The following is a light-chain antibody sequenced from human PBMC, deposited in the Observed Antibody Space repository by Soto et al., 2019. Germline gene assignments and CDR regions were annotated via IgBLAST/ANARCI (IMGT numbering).Light chain of an antibody. Sequence: DIQLTQSPSFLSAAVGDTITITCRASQDVNSHLAWYQQPHGRAPKLLIHDVSTLHSGVPSRFSGSGSGTEFTLPVSSLQPEDFATYFCQEMDAYPPTFGQGTRLDIK. CDR2: DVS. CDR3: QEMDAYPPT. CDR1: QDVNSH. J-gene: IGKJ5*01. V-gene: IGKV1-9*01.